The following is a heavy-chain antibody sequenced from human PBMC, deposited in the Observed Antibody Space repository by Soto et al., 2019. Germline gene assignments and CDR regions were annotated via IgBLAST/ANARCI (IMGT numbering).Heavy chain of an antibody. J-gene: IGHJ4*02. D-gene: IGHD3-22*01. CDR3: ARDVDYDTNGYDYFDY. Sequence: LETLSLTCAVSGYSIRSGYYWGWIRQPPGKGLEWIGSIYHSGSTYYNPSLKSRVTISVDTSKNQISLKLSSVTAADTAVYYCARDVDYDTNGYDYFDYWGQGTLVTVSS. CDR2: IYHSGST. CDR1: GYSIRSGYY. V-gene: IGHV4-38-2*02.